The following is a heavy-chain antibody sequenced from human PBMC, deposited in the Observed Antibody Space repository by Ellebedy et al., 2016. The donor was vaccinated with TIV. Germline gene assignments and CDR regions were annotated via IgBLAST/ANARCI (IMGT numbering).Heavy chain of an antibody. V-gene: IGHV1-69*04. CDR2: IIPILGIA. CDR3: ASPYYYDSSGSTDY. Sequence: SVKVSXXASGGTFSSYAISWVRQAPGQGLEWMGRIIPILGIANYAQKFQGRVTITADKSTSTAYMELSSLRSEDTAVYYCASPYYYDSSGSTDYWGQGTLVTVSS. D-gene: IGHD3-22*01. CDR1: GGTFSSYA. J-gene: IGHJ4*02.